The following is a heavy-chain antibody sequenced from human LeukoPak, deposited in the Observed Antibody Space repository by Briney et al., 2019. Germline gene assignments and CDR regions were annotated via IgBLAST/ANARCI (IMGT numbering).Heavy chain of an antibody. J-gene: IGHJ1*01. Sequence: GGSLRLSCVASGFTFSNVWMTWVRQAPGKGLEWVGRIKSKTDGGTTDYAAPVKGRFTISRDDSKNMLYLRMNSLKTEDTAVYYCSTGFYCSGDSCYYGFFQHWGQGTLVTVSS. D-gene: IGHD2-15*01. CDR2: IKSKTDGGTT. V-gene: IGHV3-15*01. CDR3: STGFYCSGDSCYYGFFQH. CDR1: GFTFSNVW.